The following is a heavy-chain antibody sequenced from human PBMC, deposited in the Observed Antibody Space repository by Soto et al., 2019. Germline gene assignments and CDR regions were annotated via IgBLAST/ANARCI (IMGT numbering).Heavy chain of an antibody. CDR3: ARDFSGSYGINFEY. J-gene: IGHJ4*02. Sequence: ASVKVSCNASGYTFTSYGISWVRQAPGQGLERKGWKSAYNGNTNYAKKIKGRVTMNTNTTTSTSYMVLMCLRSDDTAVYYCARDFSGSYGINFEYWGQGALVNVSS. V-gene: IGHV1-18*01. CDR1: GYTFTSYG. D-gene: IGHD1-26*01. CDR2: KSAYNGNT.